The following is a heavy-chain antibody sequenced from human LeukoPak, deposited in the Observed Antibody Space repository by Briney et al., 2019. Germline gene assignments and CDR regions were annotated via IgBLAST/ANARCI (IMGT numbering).Heavy chain of an antibody. Sequence: SETLSLTCTVSGGSISSYYWSWIRQPPGKGLEWIGYIYYSGSTNYNPSLKSRVTISVDTSKNQFSLKLSSVTAADTAVYYCAREGIAAAGSYYFDYWGQGTLVAVSS. D-gene: IGHD6-13*01. V-gene: IGHV4-59*01. CDR1: GGSISSYY. CDR2: IYYSGST. J-gene: IGHJ4*02. CDR3: AREGIAAAGSYYFDY.